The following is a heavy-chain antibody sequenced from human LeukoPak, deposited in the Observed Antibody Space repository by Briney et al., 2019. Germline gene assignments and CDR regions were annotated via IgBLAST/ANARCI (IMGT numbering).Heavy chain of an antibody. J-gene: IGHJ4*02. Sequence: SVKVSCKASGGTFSSYAISCVRQAPGQGLEWMGGIIPIFGTANYAQKFQGRVTITTDESTSTAYMELSSLRSEDTAVYYCASISPQYYGSGSLDEGGYWGQGTLVTVSS. CDR2: IIPIFGTA. D-gene: IGHD3-10*01. CDR1: GGTFSSYA. CDR3: ASISPQYYGSGSLDEGGY. V-gene: IGHV1-69*05.